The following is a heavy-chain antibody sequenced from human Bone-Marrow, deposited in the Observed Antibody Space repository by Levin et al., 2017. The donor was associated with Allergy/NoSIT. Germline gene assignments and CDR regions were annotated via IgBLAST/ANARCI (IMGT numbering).Heavy chain of an antibody. CDR2: ISGSGGST. CDR1: GFTFSSYA. CDR3: AKSSVWELRWLEY. D-gene: IGHD4-23*01. Sequence: LSLTCAASGFTFSSYAMCWVRQSPGKGLEWVSTISGSGGSTYYADSVKGRFTIPRDNSKNTLFLQMNSLSAEDTAVYYCAKSSVWELRWLEYWGQGTQVTVSS. J-gene: IGHJ4*02. V-gene: IGHV3-23*01.